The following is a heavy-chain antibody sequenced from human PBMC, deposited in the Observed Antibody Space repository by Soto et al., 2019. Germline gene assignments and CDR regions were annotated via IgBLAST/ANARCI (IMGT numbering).Heavy chain of an antibody. CDR1: GFSFSSYS. D-gene: IGHD2-2*01. J-gene: IGHJ4*02. Sequence: GGSLRLSCAAAGFSFSSYSRNWVRQAPGKGLQWVSYISSSSRTIYYADSVKGRFTISRDNAKESLYLEMNSLRAEDTAVYFCVRGCGRSSCPYYFDYWGQGSLVTVSS. CDR2: ISSSSRTI. CDR3: VRGCGRSSCPYYFDY. V-gene: IGHV3-48*04.